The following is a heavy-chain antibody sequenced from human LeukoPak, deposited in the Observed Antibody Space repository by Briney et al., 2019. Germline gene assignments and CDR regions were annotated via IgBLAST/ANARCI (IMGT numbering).Heavy chain of an antibody. CDR2: INSDGSSA. CDR1: GFTFSSYW. D-gene: IGHD3-16*01. CDR3: ARGSSTLTRHLDY. Sequence: GGSLRLSCAASGFTFSSYWIHWVRQAPGKGLVWVSHINSDGSSATYADSVKGRLTISRDNAKNTVYLQMNSLGADDTGIYYCARGSSTLTRHLDYWGQGTPVTVSS. V-gene: IGHV3-74*01. J-gene: IGHJ4*02.